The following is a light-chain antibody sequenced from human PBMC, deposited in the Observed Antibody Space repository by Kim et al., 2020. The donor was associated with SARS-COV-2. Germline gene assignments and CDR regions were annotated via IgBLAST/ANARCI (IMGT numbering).Light chain of an antibody. CDR3: QQYQFFPLT. V-gene: IGKV1-16*01. J-gene: IGKJ4*01. CDR1: QVIPTY. Sequence: ASVGHRVTITFRASQVIPTYLAWFQQKPGKAPNSLIYTISNLHGGAPSTFSGGGSGTDFTLTIRSLQPEYVATYYCQQYQFFPLTFSGRTKVDI. CDR2: TIS.